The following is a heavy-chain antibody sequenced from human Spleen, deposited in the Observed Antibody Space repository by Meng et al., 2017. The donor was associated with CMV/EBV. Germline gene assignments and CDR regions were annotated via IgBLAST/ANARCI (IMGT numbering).Heavy chain of an antibody. CDR3: ARARGPYYYYGMDV. Sequence: LSLTCAASGFTFSSYAMHWVRQAPGKGLEWVAVISYDGSNKYYADSVKGRFTISRDNSKNTLYLQMNSLRAEDTAVYYCARARGPYYYYGMDVWGQGTTVTVSS. CDR2: ISYDGSNK. V-gene: IGHV3-30-3*01. J-gene: IGHJ6*02. CDR1: GFTFSSYA.